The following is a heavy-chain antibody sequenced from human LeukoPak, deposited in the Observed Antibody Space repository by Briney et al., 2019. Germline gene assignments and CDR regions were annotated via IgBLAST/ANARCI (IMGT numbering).Heavy chain of an antibody. CDR1: GGSISGYY. CDR3: NSHSGTLDY. CDR2: INHSGST. D-gene: IGHD6-13*01. V-gene: IGHV4-34*01. Sequence: PSETLSLTCTVSGGSISGYYWSWIRQPPGKGLEWIGEINHSGSTNYNPSLKSRVTISVDTSKNQFSLKLSSVTAADTAVYYCNSHSGTLDYWGQGTLVTVSS. J-gene: IGHJ4*02.